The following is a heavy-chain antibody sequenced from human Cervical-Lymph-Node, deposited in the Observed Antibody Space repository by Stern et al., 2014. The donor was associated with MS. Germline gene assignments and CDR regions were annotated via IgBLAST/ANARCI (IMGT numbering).Heavy chain of an antibody. CDR1: GFIFRTYG. V-gene: IGHV3-30*18. J-gene: IGHJ6*02. Sequence: VQLVESGGGVVQPGRSLRLSCAASGFIFRTYGMHWVRQAPGKGLEWVAVISYDGNDKYSADSVKGRLTISRDNSKNTLYLQMNSMKTEDTAVYYCAKDSQSRTTYHYYGMDVWGQGTTVAVSS. D-gene: IGHD1-1*01. CDR3: AKDSQSRTTYHYYGMDV. CDR2: ISYDGNDK.